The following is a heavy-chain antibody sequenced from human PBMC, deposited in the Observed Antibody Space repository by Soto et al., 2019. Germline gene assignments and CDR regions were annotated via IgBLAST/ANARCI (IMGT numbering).Heavy chain of an antibody. V-gene: IGHV3-74*01. CDR2: INSDGSST. CDR1: GFTFSSYW. D-gene: IGHD3-3*01. CDR3: ARTQYDFWSGYYPNWFDP. J-gene: IGHJ5*02. Sequence: GGSLRLSCAASGFTFSSYWMHWVRQAPGKGLVWVSRINSDGSSTSYADSVKGRFTISRDNAKNTLYLQMNSLRAEDTAVYYCARTQYDFWSGYYPNWFDPWGQGTLVTVSS.